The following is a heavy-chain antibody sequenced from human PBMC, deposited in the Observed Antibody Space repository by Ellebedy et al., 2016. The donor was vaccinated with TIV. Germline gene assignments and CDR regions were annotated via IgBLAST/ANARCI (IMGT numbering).Heavy chain of an antibody. J-gene: IGHJ4*02. CDR1: GFTFTNSW. D-gene: IGHD2-15*01. CDR3: AKDHGCCSGCSYSSPGDDFDY. Sequence: PGGSLRLSCAASGFTFTNSWMHWVRQAPGRGLEWVSRINCDGSYTSYADSVKGRFTISRDDAKNTLYLQMNSLRAEDTAVYYCAKDHGCCSGCSYSSPGDDFDYWGQGTLVTVSS. V-gene: IGHV3-74*01. CDR2: INCDGSYT.